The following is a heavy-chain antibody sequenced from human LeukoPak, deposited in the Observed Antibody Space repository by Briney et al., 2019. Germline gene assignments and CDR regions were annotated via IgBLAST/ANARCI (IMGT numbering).Heavy chain of an antibody. Sequence: SETLSLTCAVYGGSFSGYYWSWIRQPPGKGLEWIGEINHSGSTNYNPSLKSRVTISVDTSKNQFSLKLSSVTAADTAVYYCARVGSSWDLVFDYWGQGTLVTVSS. V-gene: IGHV4-34*01. CDR1: GGSFSGYY. CDR2: INHSGST. J-gene: IGHJ4*02. CDR3: ARVGSSWDLVFDY. D-gene: IGHD6-13*01.